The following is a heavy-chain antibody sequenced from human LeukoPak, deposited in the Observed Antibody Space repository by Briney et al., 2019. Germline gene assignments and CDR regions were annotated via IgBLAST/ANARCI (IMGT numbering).Heavy chain of an antibody. CDR1: GFTFSSYW. V-gene: IGHV3-7*01. J-gene: IGHJ6*02. CDR2: IKQDGSEK. D-gene: IGHD1-26*01. Sequence: GGSLRLSCAASGFTFSSYWMSWVRQAPGKGLEWVANIKQDGSEKYYVDSVEGRFTISRDNAKNSLYLQMNSLRAEDTAVYYCARAPRRGLWDYYYYGMDVWGQGTTVTVSS. CDR3: ARAPRRGLWDYYYYGMDV.